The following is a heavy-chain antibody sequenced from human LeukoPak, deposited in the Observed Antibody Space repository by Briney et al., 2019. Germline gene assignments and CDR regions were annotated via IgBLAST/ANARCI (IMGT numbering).Heavy chain of an antibody. CDR2: IKHSGTT. CDR1: VGPSVSTGSFRGYH. Sequence: SETLSLTCSVSVGPSVSTGSFRGYHWSWIRHSPGRGLEWIGEIKHSGTTNYNPSLKSRVTMSVDTSKNQFSLRLSSVTAADTAVYYCARAAPIFGVGEPYYYYYMDVWGKGTTVTVSS. V-gene: IGHV4-34*01. J-gene: IGHJ6*03. CDR3: ARAAPIFGVGEPYYYYYMDV. D-gene: IGHD3-3*01.